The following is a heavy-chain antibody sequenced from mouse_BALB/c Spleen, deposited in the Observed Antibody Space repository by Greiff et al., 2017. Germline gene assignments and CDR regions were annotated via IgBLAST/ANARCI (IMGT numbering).Heavy chain of an antibody. Sequence: QVQLQQSGAELMKPGASVKLSCKATGYTFSSYWIEWVKQRPGHGLEWIGEILPGSGSTNYNEKFKGKATFTADTSSNTAYMQLSSLTSEDSAVYYCARTSYEGYLFAYWGQGTLVTVSA. V-gene: IGHV1-9*01. J-gene: IGHJ3*01. CDR3: ARTSYEGYLFAY. CDR1: GYTFSSYW. D-gene: IGHD2-3*01. CDR2: ILPGSGST.